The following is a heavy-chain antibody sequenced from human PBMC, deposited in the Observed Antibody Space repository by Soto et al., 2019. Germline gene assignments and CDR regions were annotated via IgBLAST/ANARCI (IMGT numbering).Heavy chain of an antibody. CDR3: ARESRGAKGADY. CDR2: VIPIIRVT. D-gene: IGHD3-10*01. J-gene: IGHJ4*02. V-gene: IGHV1-69*17. Sequence: QVQLVQSGAEVKRPGSSVKVSCESSGDTFNSYLISWVRQAPGQGLEWMGGVIPIIRVTHYAQKFQGRVTISAFSSTGTAYMELTNLGFEDPAFYYCARESRGAKGADYWGQGTLVTVSS. CDR1: GDTFNSYL.